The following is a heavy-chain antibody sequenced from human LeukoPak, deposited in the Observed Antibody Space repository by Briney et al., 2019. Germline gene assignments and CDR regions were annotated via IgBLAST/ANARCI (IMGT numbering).Heavy chain of an antibody. D-gene: IGHD3-22*01. J-gene: IGHJ4*02. CDR2: ISGSGGST. CDR1: GFTFSSYA. Sequence: PGGSLRLSCAASGFTFSSYAMSWVRQAPGKGLEWVSAISGSGGSTYYADSVKGRFTISRDNSKNTLYLQMNSLRAEDTAVYYCARFEYDSSGYYYLDYWGQGTLVTVSS. CDR3: ARFEYDSSGYYYLDY. V-gene: IGHV3-23*01.